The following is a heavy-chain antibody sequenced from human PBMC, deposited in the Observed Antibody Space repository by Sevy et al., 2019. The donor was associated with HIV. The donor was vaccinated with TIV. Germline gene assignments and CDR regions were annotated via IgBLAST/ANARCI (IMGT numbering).Heavy chain of an antibody. CDR3: TTQWF. Sequence: GGSLRLSCAGSGFTFSNTWMSWVRQAPWKGLEWIGRIKSKTDGGTTDYAAPMKGRFSISRDDSKNTLFLQMNSLKTEDTAVYYCTTQWFWGQGTLVTVSS. J-gene: IGHJ4*02. CDR1: GFTFSNTW. CDR2: IKSKTDGGTT. V-gene: IGHV3-15*01. D-gene: IGHD3-22*01.